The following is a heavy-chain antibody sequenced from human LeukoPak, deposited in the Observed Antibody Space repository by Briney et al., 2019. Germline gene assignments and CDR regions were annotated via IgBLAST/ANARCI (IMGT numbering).Heavy chain of an antibody. V-gene: IGHV4-38-2*02. J-gene: IGHJ4*02. Sequence: ASETLSLTCTVSGYSISSGFYWGWIRQPPGKGLECIGSIYHSGSTYYNPSLKSRVTISVDTSKNQFSLDLSSVTAADTAMYYCARAVGTSRNFFDYWGQGTLVTASS. CDR2: IYHSGST. CDR3: ARAVGTSRNFFDY. CDR1: GYSISSGFY. D-gene: IGHD4-23*01.